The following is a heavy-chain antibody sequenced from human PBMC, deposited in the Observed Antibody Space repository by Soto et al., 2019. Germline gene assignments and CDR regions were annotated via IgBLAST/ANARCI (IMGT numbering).Heavy chain of an antibody. CDR1: GFTFSTYA. CDR3: ARDRSVVVVTTTPDY. J-gene: IGHJ4*02. CDR2: TPYDGSNK. Sequence: QVLLVESGGGVVQPGRSLRLSCAASGFTFSTYAMHWVRQAPGTWLEWVAVTPYDGSNKYYADSVKGRFTISRDNAKNTLYLQMNSLRAEDTAVYYCARDRSVVVVTTTPDYWSQGTMDTVSS. D-gene: IGHD2-21*02. V-gene: IGHV3-30-3*01.